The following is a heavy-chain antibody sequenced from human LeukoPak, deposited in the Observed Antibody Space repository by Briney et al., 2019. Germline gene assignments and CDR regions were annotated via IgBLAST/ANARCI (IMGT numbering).Heavy chain of an antibody. CDR2: INPNSGGT. V-gene: IGHV1-2*02. Sequence: GASVKVSCKTSGYTFTGYYMHWVRQAPGQGLEWMGWINPNSGGTNYGQKFQGRVTMTTDTSINTAYMELSRLRSDDTAVYYCALTRKGAYHDSSGYYLDYWGQGTLVTVSS. D-gene: IGHD3-22*01. J-gene: IGHJ4*02. CDR1: GYTFTGYY. CDR3: ALTRKGAYHDSSGYYLDY.